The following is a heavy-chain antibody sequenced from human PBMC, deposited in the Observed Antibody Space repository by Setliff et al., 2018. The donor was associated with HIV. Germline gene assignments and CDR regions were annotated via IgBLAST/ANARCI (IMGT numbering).Heavy chain of an antibody. CDR1: GGSISSGGYY. V-gene: IGHV4-31*03. Sequence: SETLSLTCTVSGGSISSGGYYWSWIRQHPGKGLEWIGYIYYSGSTNYNPSLKSRVTISVDTSKNQFSLNLSSVTAADTAVYYCARADYYDSSGYNYFYYYMDVWDKGATVTVSS. J-gene: IGHJ6*03. CDR2: IYYSGST. D-gene: IGHD3-22*01. CDR3: ARADYYDSSGYNYFYYYMDV.